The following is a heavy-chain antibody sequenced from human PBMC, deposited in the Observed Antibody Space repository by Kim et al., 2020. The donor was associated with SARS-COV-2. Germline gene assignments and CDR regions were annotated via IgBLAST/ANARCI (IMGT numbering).Heavy chain of an antibody. Sequence: SETLSLTCSVSGYSISSGGYYWSWIRQHPGKGLEWIGFLYDAGTTYYNPSLKRRVTISVDTSKNQFSLKLTSVTAADTAVYYCARDQYDSSGKNCFDPWGQGTPVTVSS. CDR1: GYSISSGGYY. CDR2: LYDAGTT. D-gene: IGHD3-22*01. J-gene: IGHJ5*02. V-gene: IGHV4-31*03. CDR3: ARDQYDSSGKNCFDP.